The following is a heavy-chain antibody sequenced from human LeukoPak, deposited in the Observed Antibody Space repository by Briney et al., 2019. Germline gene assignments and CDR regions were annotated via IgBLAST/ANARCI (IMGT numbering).Heavy chain of an antibody. D-gene: IGHD2-2*01. CDR2: IWYDGSNK. CDR3: AKVAPPIVVVPAAMDV. V-gene: IGHV3-33*06. J-gene: IGHJ6*02. CDR1: GFTFSSYG. Sequence: GRSLRLSCAPSGFTFSSYGMHWVRQAPGKGLEWVAVIWYDGSNKYYADSVKGRFTISRDNSKNTLYLQMNSLRAEDTGVYYCAKVAPPIVVVPAAMDVWGQGTTVTVSS.